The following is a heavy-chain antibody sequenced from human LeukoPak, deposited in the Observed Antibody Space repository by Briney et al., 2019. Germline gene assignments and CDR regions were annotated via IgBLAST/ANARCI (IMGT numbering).Heavy chain of an antibody. J-gene: IGHJ4*02. CDR1: GFTFSSHG. CDR2: ISPRGDIT. D-gene: IGHD3-3*01. V-gene: IGHV3-21*01. Sequence: GGTLRPSCAASGFTFSSHGMDWVRQAPGKGLEWVSGISPRGDITYYADSVKGRFTISRDNDKNSVYLQMDSLRAEDTAVYYCARSFDFWSGYYSDYWGQGTLVTVSS. CDR3: ARSFDFWSGYYSDY.